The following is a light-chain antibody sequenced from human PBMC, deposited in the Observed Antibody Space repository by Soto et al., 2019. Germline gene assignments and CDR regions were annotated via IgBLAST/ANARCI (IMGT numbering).Light chain of an antibody. V-gene: IGKV3-20*01. J-gene: IGKJ1*01. CDR2: GAS. CDR3: QQYGSSPGT. CDR1: QTVSSNY. Sequence: EIVLTQSPGTLSLSPGERATLSCRASQTVSSNYLAWYQHKAGQAPRLLIHGASSRATGIPDRFSGSGSGRDFTLTISRLEPEDFAVYYCQQYGSSPGTFGQGTKVEIK.